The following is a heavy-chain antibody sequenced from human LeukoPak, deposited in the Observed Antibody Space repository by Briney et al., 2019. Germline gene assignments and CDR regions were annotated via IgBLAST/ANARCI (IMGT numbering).Heavy chain of an antibody. CDR1: GFPFSNAW. Sequence: GGALNLSFAASGFPFSNAWMNWVRPAPGKGLEWGGRIKSKTDGGTTDYAAPVKGRFTISRDDSKNTLYLQMNSLKTEDTAVYYCTTDRWGGYNFDWGQGTLVTVSS. D-gene: IGHD5-24*01. CDR2: IKSKTDGGTT. CDR3: TTDRWGGYNFD. J-gene: IGHJ4*02. V-gene: IGHV3-15*07.